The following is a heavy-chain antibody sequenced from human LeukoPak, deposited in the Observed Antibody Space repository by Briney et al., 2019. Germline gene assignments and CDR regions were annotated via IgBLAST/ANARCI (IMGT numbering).Heavy chain of an antibody. J-gene: IGHJ4*02. CDR1: GFTFSSYA. D-gene: IGHD2-2*01. V-gene: IGHV3-23*01. CDR3: AKDIYCSSTSCSDY. Sequence: PGGSLRLSCAASGFTFSSYAMSWVRQAPGKGLEWVSAISGSGGSTYYADSVKGRFTISRDNSKNTLYLQMNSLRAEDTAVYYCAKDIYCSSTSCSDYWGQGTLVTVSS. CDR2: ISGSGGST.